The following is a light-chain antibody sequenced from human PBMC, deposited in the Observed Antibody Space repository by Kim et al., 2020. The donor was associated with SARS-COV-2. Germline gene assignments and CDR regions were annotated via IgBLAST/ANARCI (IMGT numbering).Light chain of an antibody. CDR1: QVIVSA. V-gene: IGKV1-13*02. CDR3: QQFNSYPHT. Sequence: AIQLTQSPSSLSASVGDRVTITCRASQVIVSALAWYQQKPGKPPNLLIYAASTLHGGVPSRFSGSGSGTDFTLTISSLRPEDFATYYCQQFNSYPHTFGQGSKLDI. CDR2: AAS. J-gene: IGKJ2*01.